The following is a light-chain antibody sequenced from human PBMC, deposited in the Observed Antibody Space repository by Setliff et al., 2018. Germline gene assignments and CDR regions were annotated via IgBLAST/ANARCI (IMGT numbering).Light chain of an antibody. V-gene: IGKV1-9*01. J-gene: IGKJ1*01. CDR3: QQYNNLWT. CDR1: QDISSY. CDR2: AAS. Sequence: DIQLTQSPSFLSASVGDRVTITCRASQDISSYLGWYQQKPGKAPRLLIYAASTLQSGVPSRFSGSGSGTEFTLTISSLQPEDFAVYYCQQYNNLWTFGQGTKVDIK.